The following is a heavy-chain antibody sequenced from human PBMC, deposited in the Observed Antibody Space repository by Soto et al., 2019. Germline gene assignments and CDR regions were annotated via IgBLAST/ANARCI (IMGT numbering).Heavy chain of an antibody. CDR3: ARDTADMVVVPAARGGKQSAYYYYGMDV. CDR1: GFNFSSYS. CDR2: ISSSSRTI. Sequence: EVQLVESGGGLVQPGGSLRLSCAASGFNFSSYSMNWVRQAPGKGLEWVSYISSSSRTIYYADSVKGRFTISRDNAKNSLYLPMKSLRDEDTAVYYCARDTADMVVVPAARGGKQSAYYYYGMDVWGQGTTVTVSS. D-gene: IGHD2-2*01. J-gene: IGHJ6*02. V-gene: IGHV3-48*02.